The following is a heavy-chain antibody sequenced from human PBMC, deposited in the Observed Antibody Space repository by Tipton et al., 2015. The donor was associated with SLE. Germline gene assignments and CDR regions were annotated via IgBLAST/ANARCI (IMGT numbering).Heavy chain of an antibody. CDR1: GGSISSSSYY. J-gene: IGHJ4*02. CDR3: AKDQKRYFDY. CDR2: IYYSGST. Sequence: TLSLTCTVSGGSISSSSYYWGWIRQPPGKGLEWIGSIYYSGSTYYNPSLKSRVTISVDTSKNQFSLKLSSVTAADTAVYYCAKDQKRYFDYWGQGTLVTVSS. V-gene: IGHV4-39*07.